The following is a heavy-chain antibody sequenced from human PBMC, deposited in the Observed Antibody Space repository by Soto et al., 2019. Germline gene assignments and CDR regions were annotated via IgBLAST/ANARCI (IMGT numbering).Heavy chain of an antibody. CDR1: GYTFTGYY. CDR2: INPNSGGT. Sequence: ASVKVSFKASGYTFTGYYMHWLRQAPGQGLEWMGWINPNSGGTNYAQKFQGWVTMTRDTSISTAYMELSRLRSDDTAVYYCAREDPVVQYLGGMDVWGQGTTVTVSS. J-gene: IGHJ6*02. V-gene: IGHV1-2*04. CDR3: AREDPVVQYLGGMDV. D-gene: IGHD2-21*01.